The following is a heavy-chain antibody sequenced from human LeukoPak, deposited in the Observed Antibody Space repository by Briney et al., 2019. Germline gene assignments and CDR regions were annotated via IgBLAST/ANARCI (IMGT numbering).Heavy chain of an antibody. CDR2: MNPDSGNT. CDR3: ARGREPAAIRKYYDFWSGYYRGWFDP. J-gene: IGHJ5*02. CDR1: GYTFTSYD. D-gene: IGHD3-3*01. Sequence: GASVKVSCKASGYTFTSYDINWVRQATGQGLEWMGWMNPDSGNTGYAQKFQGRVTMTRNTSISTAYMELSSLRSEDTAVYYCARGREPAAIRKYYDFWSGYYRGWFDPWAREPWSPSPQ. V-gene: IGHV1-8*01.